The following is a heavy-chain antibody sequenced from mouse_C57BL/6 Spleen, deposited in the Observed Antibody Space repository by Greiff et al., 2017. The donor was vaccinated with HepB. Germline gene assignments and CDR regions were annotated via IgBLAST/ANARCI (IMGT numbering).Heavy chain of an antibody. Sequence: QVQLQQPGAELVRPGSSVKLSCKASGYTFTSYWMDWVKQRPGQGLEWIGNIYPSDSETHYNQKFKDKATLTVDKSSSTAYMQLSSLTSEDSAVYYCARAGSNSSYYAMDYWGQGTSVTVSS. V-gene: IGHV1-61*01. J-gene: IGHJ4*01. CDR1: GYTFTSYW. D-gene: IGHD1-1*01. CDR2: IYPSDSET. CDR3: ARAGSNSSYYAMDY.